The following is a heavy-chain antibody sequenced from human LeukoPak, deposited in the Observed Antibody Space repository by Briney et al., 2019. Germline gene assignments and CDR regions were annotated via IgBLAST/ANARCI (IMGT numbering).Heavy chain of an antibody. J-gene: IGHJ6*02. V-gene: IGHV3-30*03. Sequence: HPGGSLRLSCAASGFTFSSCGMHWVRQAPGKGLEWVALISDDGRNKYYADSVKGRFTISRDNSKNTLYLQMNSLRAEDTAVYSCARARDRSGWYYYYGVDVWGQGTTVTVSS. CDR2: ISDDGRNK. CDR1: GFTFSSCG. D-gene: IGHD6-19*01. CDR3: ARARDRSGWYYYYGVDV.